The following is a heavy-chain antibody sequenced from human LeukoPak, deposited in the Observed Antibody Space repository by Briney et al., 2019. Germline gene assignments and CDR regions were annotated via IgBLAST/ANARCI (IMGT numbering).Heavy chain of an antibody. D-gene: IGHD3-3*01. Sequence: GGSLRLSCAASGFTFNTDAMSWVRQAPGEGLEWVSAISPSGDVTFHADSVRGRFTISRDNSKNTLYLHMNSLRAEDTAVYNCAKEPHAGVVTSFDYWGQGTLVSVSS. CDR3: AKEPHAGVVTSFDY. CDR2: ISPSGDVT. V-gene: IGHV3-23*01. CDR1: GFTFNTDA. J-gene: IGHJ4*02.